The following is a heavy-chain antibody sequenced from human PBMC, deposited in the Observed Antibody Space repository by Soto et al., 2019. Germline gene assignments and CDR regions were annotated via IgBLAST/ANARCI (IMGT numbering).Heavy chain of an antibody. Sequence: ESSVKVSCKASGYTFTSYGISWVRPPRGQGLEGMGWIRAYSGNTNYAQKLQGRVTMTTDTSPSTAYMELRGLRYDGTAGYVCARVFYYIAAACTRGYMNVWSKGTTVTVSS. V-gene: IGHV1-18*01. J-gene: IGHJ6*04. CDR3: ARVFYYIAAACTRGYMNV. CDR2: IRAYSGNT. CDR1: GYTFTSYG. D-gene: IGHD6-13*01.